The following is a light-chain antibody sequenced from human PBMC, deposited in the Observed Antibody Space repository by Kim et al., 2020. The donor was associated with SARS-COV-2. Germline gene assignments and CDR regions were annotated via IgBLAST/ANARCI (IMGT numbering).Light chain of an antibody. V-gene: IGKV3-20*01. J-gene: IGKJ2*03. CDR3: HQYMRSPYS. CDR2: DAS. Sequence: EILLTQSPGTLSLSPGERATLSCRANQRISSNYLAWYQHKPGQSPRLLIHDASNRATGIPDRFSGSGSGTDFTLTISRLEPEDFAVYYCHQYMRSPYSFGEGTKLVI. CDR1: QRISSNY.